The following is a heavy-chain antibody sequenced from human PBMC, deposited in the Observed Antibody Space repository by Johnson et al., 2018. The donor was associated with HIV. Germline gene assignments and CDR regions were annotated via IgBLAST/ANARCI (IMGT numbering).Heavy chain of an antibody. D-gene: IGHD3-22*01. CDR1: GFTFSSYG. J-gene: IGHJ3*02. CDR3: AREYYYDSSGYNAFDI. Sequence: QVQLVESGGGVVQPGGSLRLSCAASGFTFSSYGMHWVRQAPGQGLEWVAFIRYDVSNKFYADSVQCRFTISRDNSKNTLYPQMNSLRAEDTAVYYCAREYYYDSSGYNAFDIWGQGTMVTVSS. V-gene: IGHV3-30*02. CDR2: IRYDVSNK.